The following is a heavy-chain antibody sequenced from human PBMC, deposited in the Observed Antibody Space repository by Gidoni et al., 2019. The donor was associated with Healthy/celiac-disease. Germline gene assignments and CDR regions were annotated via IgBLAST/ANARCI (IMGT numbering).Heavy chain of an antibody. CDR2: INSDGSST. D-gene: IGHD4-17*01. Sequence: EVQLVESGGGLVQPGGSLRLSCAASGFTFSSYWMHWVRQAPGKGLVWVSRINSDGSSTSYADSVKGRLTISRDNAKNTLYLQMNSLRAEDTAVYYCAREATTVTVNWFDPWGQGTLVTVSS. CDR3: AREATTVTVNWFDP. J-gene: IGHJ5*02. CDR1: GFTFSSYW. V-gene: IGHV3-74*01.